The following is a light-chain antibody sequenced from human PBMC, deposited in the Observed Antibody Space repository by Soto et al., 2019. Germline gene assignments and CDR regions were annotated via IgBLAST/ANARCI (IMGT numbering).Light chain of an antibody. CDR1: RSEVGGYNY. V-gene: IGLV2-14*01. CDR2: DVS. J-gene: IGLJ1*01. Sequence: QSVVAQPASLSGSSGQSTPISCTGTRSEVGGYNYVSWYQQHPGKAPKLMIYDVSNRPSGVSNRFSGSKSGNTASLTISGLQAEDEADYYCSSYTSSRTYVFGTGTKVTVL. CDR3: SSYTSSRTYV.